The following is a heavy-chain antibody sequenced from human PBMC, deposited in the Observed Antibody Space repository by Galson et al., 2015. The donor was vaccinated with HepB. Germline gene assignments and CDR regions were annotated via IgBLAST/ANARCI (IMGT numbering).Heavy chain of an antibody. D-gene: IGHD3-3*01. V-gene: IGHV4-34*01. J-gene: IGHJ5*02. CDR2: INHSGST. CDR1: GGSFSGYY. CDR3: ARFPRFLEWLNWFDP. Sequence: SETLSLTCAVYGGSFSGYYWSWIRQPPGKGLEWIGEINHSGSTNYNPSLKSRVTISVDTSKNQFSLKLSSVTAADTAVYYCARFPRFLEWLNWFDPWGQGTLVTVSS.